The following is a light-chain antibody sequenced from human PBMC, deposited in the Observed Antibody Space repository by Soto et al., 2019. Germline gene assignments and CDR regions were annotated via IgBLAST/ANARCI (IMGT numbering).Light chain of an antibody. CDR3: QQGHSTPYT. CDR2: EAS. J-gene: IGKJ2*01. Sequence: EIVLTQSPATLSLSPGERATLSCRASQTVSSSLAWYQQKPGQAPRLLIYEASNRATGIPARFSGSGSGADFTLTISSLEPEDFATYHCQQGHSTPYTFGQGTRLEI. V-gene: IGKV3-11*01. CDR1: QTVSSS.